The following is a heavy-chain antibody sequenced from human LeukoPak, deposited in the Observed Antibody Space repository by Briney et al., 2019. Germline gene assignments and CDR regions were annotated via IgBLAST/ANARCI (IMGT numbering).Heavy chain of an antibody. V-gene: IGHV6-1*01. J-gene: IGHJ4*02. D-gene: IGHD1-26*01. CDR2: TYYKSEWYN. Sequence: SQTLSLTCAISGDSISRNTITWNWIRQSPSRGLEWLGRTYYKSEWYNDYAVSVKSRIIINPDTSKNQFSLKLSSVTAADTAVYYCAVTPGGATGGSFDYWGQGTLVTVSS. CDR1: GDSISRNTIT. CDR3: AVTPGGATGGSFDY.